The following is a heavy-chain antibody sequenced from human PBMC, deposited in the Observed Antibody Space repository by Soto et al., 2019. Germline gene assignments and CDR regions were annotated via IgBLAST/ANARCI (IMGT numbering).Heavy chain of an antibody. CDR2: INSDGSRT. D-gene: IGHD3-22*01. CDR1: GFTFSSYW. V-gene: IGHV3-74*01. Sequence: EVQLVESGGGLVQPGGSLRLSCAASGFTFSSYWMHWVRQAPGKGLVWVSRINSDGSRTTYADSVKGRFTISRDNAKNMLHLQMNSLRAEDTAAYYCARVLTYYYDIDYWGQGTLITVSS. CDR3: ARVLTYYYDIDY. J-gene: IGHJ4*02.